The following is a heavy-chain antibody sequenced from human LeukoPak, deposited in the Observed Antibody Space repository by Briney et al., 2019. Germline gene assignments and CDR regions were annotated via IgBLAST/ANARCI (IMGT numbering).Heavy chain of an antibody. V-gene: IGHV3-21*01. CDR3: ARGDELTPIDY. CDR2: ISSHNSYI. D-gene: IGHD1-26*01. J-gene: IGHJ4*02. CDR1: GFTFSSYT. Sequence: GGALRLSCAASGFTFSSYTMNWVRQAPGKGLEWVSSISSHNSYIYYADSVKGRFTISRDNAKSSLYLQMNSLRAEDTAVYYCARGDELTPIDYWGQGTLVTVSS.